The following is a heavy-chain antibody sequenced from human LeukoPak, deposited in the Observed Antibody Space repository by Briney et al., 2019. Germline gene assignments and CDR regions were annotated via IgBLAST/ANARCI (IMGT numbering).Heavy chain of an antibody. CDR2: ISPIVGTA. Sequence: ASEKVSCKASGGTFSSYAISWVRQAPGQGLEWIGGISPIVGTANYAQKFQGRVTITADKSTSTAYMELSSLRSEDTAVYYCARGPPYSSGWYGDYWGQGTLVTVSS. V-gene: IGHV1-69*06. CDR3: ARGPPYSSGWYGDY. D-gene: IGHD6-19*01. J-gene: IGHJ4*02. CDR1: GGTFSSYA.